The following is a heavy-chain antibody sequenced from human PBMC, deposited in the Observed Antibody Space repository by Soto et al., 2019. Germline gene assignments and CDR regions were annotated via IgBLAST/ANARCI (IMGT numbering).Heavy chain of an antibody. V-gene: IGHV3-23*01. J-gene: IGHJ6*02. CDR3: AKYASSSSRYYYYGMDV. D-gene: IGHD6-6*01. CDR2: ISASGGST. CDR1: GFTFSSYA. Sequence: EVQLLESGGGLVQPGGSLRLSCAASGFTFSSYAMSWVRQAPGKGLEWVSAISASGGSTYYADSVKGRFTISRDNSKNTLYLQMNSLRAEDTAVYYCAKYASSSSRYYYYGMDVWGQGTRVTVSS.